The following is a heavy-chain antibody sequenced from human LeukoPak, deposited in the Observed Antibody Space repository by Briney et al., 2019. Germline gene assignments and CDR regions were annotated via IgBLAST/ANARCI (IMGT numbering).Heavy chain of an antibody. Sequence: ATSVKLSCKASGFTFTSYGMHWVRQAPGKGLEWVGWITDYGSNKYYAHNLKGRVTITRDTSTSTAYMEPRSLRSDDTAVYYCARGPEGFDGLPRVDPWGQGTLVTVSS. CDR1: GFTFTSYG. D-gene: IGHD3-9*01. CDR2: ITDYGSNK. CDR3: ARGPEGFDGLPRVDP. J-gene: IGHJ5*02. V-gene: IGHV1-18*04.